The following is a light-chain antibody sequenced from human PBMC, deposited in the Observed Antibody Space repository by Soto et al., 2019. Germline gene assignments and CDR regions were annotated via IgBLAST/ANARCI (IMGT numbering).Light chain of an antibody. CDR1: QSISRW. CDR3: QQYSSYLIT. J-gene: IGKJ4*01. Sequence: DIQLTQSPSTLSASVGDTVTITCRASQSISRWLAWYHQRPGRAPNLLISDASTLESGVPSRFSGSGSGTEFTLTISSLQPDDFATYHCQQYSSYLITFGGGTKV. V-gene: IGKV1-5*01. CDR2: DAS.